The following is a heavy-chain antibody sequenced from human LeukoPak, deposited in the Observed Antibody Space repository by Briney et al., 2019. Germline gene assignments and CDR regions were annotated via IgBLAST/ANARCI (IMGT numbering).Heavy chain of an antibody. J-gene: IGHJ4*02. Sequence: QAGGSLRLSCAASRFTFSNYAMNWVRQAPGKGLEWVSAISGSGGSTYYADSVKGRFTISRDNAKNTLYLQMNSLRGEDTAVYYCVRELSRDSSRWGQGTLVTVSS. D-gene: IGHD3-22*01. CDR1: RFTFSNYA. V-gene: IGHV3-23*01. CDR2: ISGSGGST. CDR3: VRELSRDSSR.